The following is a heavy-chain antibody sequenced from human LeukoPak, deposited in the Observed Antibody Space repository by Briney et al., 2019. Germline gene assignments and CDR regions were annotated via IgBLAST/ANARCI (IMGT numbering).Heavy chain of an antibody. Sequence: SETLSLTCTVSGGSISSSTYYWGWIRRPPGKGLEWIGSIYYSGSTYYNPSLKSRTTVSVDTSKNQFSLKLSSVTAADTAVYYCARHLGGSSLFNYWGQGTLVTVSS. V-gene: IGHV4-39*01. J-gene: IGHJ4*02. CDR3: ARHLGGSSLFNY. CDR1: GGSISSSTYY. D-gene: IGHD5-12*01. CDR2: IYYSGST.